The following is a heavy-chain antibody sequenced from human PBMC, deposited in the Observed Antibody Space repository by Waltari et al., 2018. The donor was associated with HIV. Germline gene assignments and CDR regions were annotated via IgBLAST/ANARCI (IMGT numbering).Heavy chain of an antibody. D-gene: IGHD2-15*01. CDR1: GYTISDLS. J-gene: IGHJ5*02. V-gene: IGHV1-24*01. Sequence: QVPLVQSGAEVKKPGASVKVSCKVSGYTISDLSMHWVRQAPGKGLEGMGGFDPEQGKTIYAQNFQGRVTMTEDAATDTAYMELSSLRSEDTAVYYCTTEGLYCSGGTCYSRFDPWGQGTLVTVSS. CDR2: FDPEQGKT. CDR3: TTEGLYCSGGTCYSRFDP.